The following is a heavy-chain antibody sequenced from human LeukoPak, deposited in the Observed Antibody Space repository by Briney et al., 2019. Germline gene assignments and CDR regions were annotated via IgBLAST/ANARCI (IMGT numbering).Heavy chain of an antibody. Sequence: PSETLSLTCAVYGGSFSGYYWGWIRQPPGKGLEWIGEITHSGSTSYNPSLKSRVTISVDTSKNQVSLKLTSVTAADTAVYYCARHDGSGWFFDYGGRGALVTVSA. CDR1: GGSFSGYY. CDR3: ARHDGSGWFFDY. D-gene: IGHD6-19*01. CDR2: ITHSGST. V-gene: IGHV4-34*01. J-gene: IGHJ4*02.